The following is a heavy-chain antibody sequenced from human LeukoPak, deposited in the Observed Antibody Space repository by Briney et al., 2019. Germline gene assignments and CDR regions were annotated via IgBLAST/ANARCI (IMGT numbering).Heavy chain of an antibody. CDR2: INPNSGGT. Sequence: ASVKVSCKASGYTFTGCYMHWVRQAPGQGLEWMGWINPNSGGTNYAQKFQGRVTMTRDTSISTAYMELRSLRSDDTAVYYCARGDYAANWFDSWGQGTLVIVSS. J-gene: IGHJ5*01. D-gene: IGHD4-17*01. CDR1: GYTFTGCY. CDR3: ARGDYAANWFDS. V-gene: IGHV1-2*02.